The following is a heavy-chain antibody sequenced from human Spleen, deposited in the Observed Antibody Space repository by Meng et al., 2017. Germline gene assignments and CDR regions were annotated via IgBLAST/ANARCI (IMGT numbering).Heavy chain of an antibody. CDR2: ISSSGSTI. CDR1: GFTFSIYE. D-gene: IGHD3-10*01. CDR3: ARERGVLLDY. V-gene: IGHV3-48*03. J-gene: IGHJ4*02. Sequence: LKISCAASGFTFSIYEMNWVRQAPGKGLEWVSYISSSGSTIYYADSVKGRFTISRDNAKNSLYLQMNSLRAEDTAVYYCARERGVLLDYWAQGTLVTVSS.